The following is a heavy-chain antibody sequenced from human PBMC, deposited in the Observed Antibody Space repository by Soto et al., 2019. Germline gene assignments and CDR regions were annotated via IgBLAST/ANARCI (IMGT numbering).Heavy chain of an antibody. CDR3: AREGGCSSTRCYNGLDI. J-gene: IGHJ3*02. Sequence: PGGSLRLSCAASGFTFSDYEMIWVRQAPGKWLEWVSYISSGGSTIYYADPVKGRFTISRDNAKNSLYLQTNGLRAEDTAVYYCAREGGCSSTRCYNGLDIWGQGTMVNVSS. D-gene: IGHD2-2*02. V-gene: IGHV3-48*03. CDR2: ISSGGSTI. CDR1: GFTFSDYE.